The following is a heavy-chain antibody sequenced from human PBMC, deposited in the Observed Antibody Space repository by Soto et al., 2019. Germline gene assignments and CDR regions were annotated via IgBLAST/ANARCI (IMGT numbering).Heavy chain of an antibody. Sequence: EVQLLESGGGLVQPGGSLRLSCEASGFRFSSYAMSWVRQAPGKGLEWVSTISGSDGKTFYADSVKGRFSISRDTSDNMLYLLMHSLIDDDTAVYYCARWSYLDFWGQGALVTVSS. CDR2: ISGSDGKT. D-gene: IGHD2-15*01. CDR3: ARWSYLDF. V-gene: IGHV3-23*01. J-gene: IGHJ4*02. CDR1: GFRFSSYA.